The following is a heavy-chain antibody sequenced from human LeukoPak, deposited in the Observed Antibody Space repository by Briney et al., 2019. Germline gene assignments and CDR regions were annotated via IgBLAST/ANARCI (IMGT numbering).Heavy chain of an antibody. J-gene: IGHJ4*02. V-gene: IGHV3-30*04. D-gene: IGHD5-18*01. CDR1: GFTFSSYA. Sequence: ERSLRLSCAASGFTFSSYAMHWVRQAPGKGLEWVAVISYDGSNKYYADSVKGRFTISRGNSKNTLYLQMNSLRAEDTAVYYCARGGIQLWTSFDYWGQGTLVTVSS. CDR2: ISYDGSNK. CDR3: ARGGIQLWTSFDY.